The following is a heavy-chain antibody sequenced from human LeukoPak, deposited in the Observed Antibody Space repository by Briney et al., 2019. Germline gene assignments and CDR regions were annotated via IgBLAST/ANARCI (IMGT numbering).Heavy chain of an antibody. V-gene: IGHV3-21*01. CDR3: ARDPYDGSYGDDYYYYMDF. CDR2: ITRSSIYT. Sequence: GGSLRLSCAASGFTFSNYNMNWVRQTPGKGLEWVSSITRSSIYTFYADSVKGRFTISRDNAKNSLSLQMNSLRAEDAAVYYCARDPYDGSYGDDYYYYMDFWGKGTTVTISS. CDR1: GFTFSNYN. D-gene: IGHD1-26*01. J-gene: IGHJ6*03.